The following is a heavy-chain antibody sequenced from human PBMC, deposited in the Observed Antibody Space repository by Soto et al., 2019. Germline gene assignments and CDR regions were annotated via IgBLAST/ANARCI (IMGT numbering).Heavy chain of an antibody. Sequence: PGESLKISCKGSGYSFTSYWIGWVRQMPGKGLEWMGIIYPGDSDTRYSPSFQGQVTISADKSISTAYLQWSSLKASDTAMYYCARRKSPHLYYDILTGYPDYFEYWGQGTLVTVSS. CDR1: GYSFTSYW. V-gene: IGHV5-51*01. D-gene: IGHD3-9*01. CDR2: IYPGDSDT. CDR3: ARRKSPHLYYDILTGYPDYFEY. J-gene: IGHJ4*02.